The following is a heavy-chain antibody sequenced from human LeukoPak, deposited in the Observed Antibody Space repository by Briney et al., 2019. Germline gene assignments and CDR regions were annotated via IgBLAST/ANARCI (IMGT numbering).Heavy chain of an antibody. J-gene: IGHJ3*02. CDR3: ARRSYGAKLRAFDI. CDR1: GFTFSTYW. CDR2: INHSGST. D-gene: IGHD2-15*01. V-gene: IGHV4-34*01. Sequence: GSLRLSCAASGFTFSTYWMSWVRQAPGKGLEWIGEINHSGSTNYNPSLKSRVTISVDTSKNQFSLKLSSVTAADTAVYYCARRSYGAKLRAFDIWGQGTMVTVSS.